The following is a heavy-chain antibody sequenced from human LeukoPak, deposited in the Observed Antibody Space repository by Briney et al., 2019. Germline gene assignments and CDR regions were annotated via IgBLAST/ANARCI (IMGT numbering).Heavy chain of an antibody. CDR1: GGSISGLY. Sequence: SETLSLTCTVSGGSISGLYWTWIRQPAGKGLEWIGRIYTSGTTNYNPSLKSRVTMSVDTSKNQFSLKLTSVTAADTAVYHRARVLAYWYFDLWGRGTLVTVSS. V-gene: IGHV4-4*07. CDR2: IYTSGTT. J-gene: IGHJ2*01. CDR3: ARVLAYWYFDL.